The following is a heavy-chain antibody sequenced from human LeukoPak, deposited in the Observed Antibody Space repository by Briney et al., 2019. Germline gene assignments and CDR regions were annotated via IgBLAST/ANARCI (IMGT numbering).Heavy chain of an antibody. Sequence: GGSLRLSCAASGFTFSSYSMNWVRQAPGKGLEWVSYISSSSSTIYYADSVKGRFTISRDNAKNSLYLQMNSLRAEDTAVYYCARAHPLFFDYWGQGTLVTVSS. D-gene: IGHD2-21*01. CDR1: GFTFSSYS. CDR2: ISSSSSTI. CDR3: ARAHPLFFDY. J-gene: IGHJ4*02. V-gene: IGHV3-48*04.